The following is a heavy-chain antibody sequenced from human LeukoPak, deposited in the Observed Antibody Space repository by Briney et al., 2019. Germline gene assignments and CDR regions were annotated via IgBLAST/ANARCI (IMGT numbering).Heavy chain of an antibody. V-gene: IGHV4-31*03. Sequence: SQTLSLTCTVSGGSLSSGGYYWSWIRQHPGKGLEWIGYIYYSGSTYYNPSLKSRVTISVDTSKNQFSLKLNSVTAADTAVYYCARSGGSGYYYYYYMDVWGKGTTVTVSS. CDR1: GGSLSSGGYY. J-gene: IGHJ6*03. CDR2: IYYSGST. CDR3: ARSGGSGYYYYYYMDV. D-gene: IGHD2-15*01.